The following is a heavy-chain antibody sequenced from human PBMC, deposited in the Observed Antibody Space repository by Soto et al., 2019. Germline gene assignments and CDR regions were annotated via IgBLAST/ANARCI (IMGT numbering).Heavy chain of an antibody. Sequence: ASVKVSCKASGYTFTSYYMHWVRQAPGQGLEWMGIINPSGGSTTYAQRFQGRVTMTRDTSTSTVYMELSSLRSEDTAVYYCARDSRALLWFGELYPYGMDVWGQGTTVTVSS. CDR3: ARDSRALLWFGELYPYGMDV. V-gene: IGHV1-46*01. J-gene: IGHJ6*02. CDR2: INPSGGST. D-gene: IGHD3-10*01. CDR1: GYTFTSYY.